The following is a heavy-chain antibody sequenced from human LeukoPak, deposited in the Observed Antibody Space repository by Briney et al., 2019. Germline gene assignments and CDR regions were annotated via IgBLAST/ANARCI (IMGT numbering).Heavy chain of an antibody. CDR3: ARGPYDTSGYFVS. Sequence: GGSLRLSCAASDFTFGSYVMSWVRQAPGKALEWVSTISGGGTNTYYADSVKGRFTIPRDNSKNTLYLQMNSLRAEDTAVYYCARGPYDTSGYFVSWGQGTLVTVSS. J-gene: IGHJ4*02. D-gene: IGHD3-22*01. V-gene: IGHV3-23*01. CDR1: DFTFGSYV. CDR2: ISGGGTNT.